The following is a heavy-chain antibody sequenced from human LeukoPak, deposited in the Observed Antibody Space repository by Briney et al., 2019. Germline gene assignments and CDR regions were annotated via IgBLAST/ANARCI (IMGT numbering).Heavy chain of an antibody. J-gene: IGHJ4*02. CDR3: ARAYDYVWGSYRYPYYYFDY. Sequence: SETLSLTCAVYGGSFSGYYWSWIRQPPGKGLEWIGEINHSGSTNYNPSLKSRVTISVDTSKNQFSLKLSSVTAADTAVYYRARAYDYVWGSYRYPYYYFDYWGQGTLVTVSS. D-gene: IGHD3-16*02. V-gene: IGHV4-34*01. CDR1: GGSFSGYY. CDR2: INHSGST.